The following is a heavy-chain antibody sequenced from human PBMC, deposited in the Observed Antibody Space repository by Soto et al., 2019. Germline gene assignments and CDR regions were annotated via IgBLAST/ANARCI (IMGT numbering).Heavy chain of an antibody. V-gene: IGHV3-23*01. D-gene: IGHD5-18*01. J-gene: IGHJ4*02. CDR1: GFAFSNYD. CDR2: ISTSIDAT. CDR3: AKDRTVAARNFDY. Sequence: GSLRLSCATSGFAFSNYDIHRVRQAPGKGLEWVSSISTSIDATYCADSVKGRFTISRDDSKNTLYLQMNSLRADESAVYYCAKDRTVAARNFDYWGQGTQVTVS.